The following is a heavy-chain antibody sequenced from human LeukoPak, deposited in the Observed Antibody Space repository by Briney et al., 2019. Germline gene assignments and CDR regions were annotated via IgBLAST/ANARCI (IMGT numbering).Heavy chain of an antibody. CDR1: GYSISSVYY. CDR3: ARANQLGIFDY. D-gene: IGHD1-14*01. J-gene: IGHJ4*02. V-gene: IGHV4-38-2*02. Sequence: SETLSLACTVSGYSISSVYYWGYIRQPPGKGLEWIGRIYHSGSTYYNPSLKSRVTISVDTSKNQFSLKLSSVTAADTAVYYCARANQLGIFDYWGQGTLVTVSS. CDR2: IYHSGST.